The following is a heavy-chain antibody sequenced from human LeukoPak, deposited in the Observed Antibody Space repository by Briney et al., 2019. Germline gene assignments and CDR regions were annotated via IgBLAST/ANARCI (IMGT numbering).Heavy chain of an antibody. V-gene: IGHV3-21*01. CDR2: ISSSSSYI. D-gene: IGHD4-17*01. CDR1: GFTFSSYS. J-gene: IGHJ4*02. CDR3: ARDNYGDYIIDY. Sequence: PGGSLRLSCAASGFTFSSYSMNWVRQAPGKGLEWVSSISSSSSYIYYADSVKGRFTISRDNAKNSLYLQMNSPRAEDTAVYYCARDNYGDYIIDYWGQGTLVTVSS.